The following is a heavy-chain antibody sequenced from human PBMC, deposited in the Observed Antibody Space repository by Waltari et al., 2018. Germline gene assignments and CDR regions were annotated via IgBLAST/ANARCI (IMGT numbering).Heavy chain of an antibody. D-gene: IGHD5-18*01. J-gene: IGHJ5*02. CDR2: IYYSGST. Sequence: QLQLQESGPGLVKPSETLSLTCTVSVGSISSSIYYWGWIRQPPGKGLEWIGSIYYSGSTYYNPSLKSRVTITVDTSKNQFSLKLSSVTAADTAVYYCARSSYSGARYNWFDPWGQGTLVTVSS. CDR1: VGSISSSIYY. V-gene: IGHV4-39*01. CDR3: ARSSYSGARYNWFDP.